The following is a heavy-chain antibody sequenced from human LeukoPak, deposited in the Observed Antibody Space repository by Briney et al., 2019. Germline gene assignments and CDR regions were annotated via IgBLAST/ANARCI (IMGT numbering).Heavy chain of an antibody. CDR1: GFTFSSYA. CDR3: AKANVVAAMADWFDP. V-gene: IGHV3-23*01. J-gene: IGHJ5*02. D-gene: IGHD2-15*01. CDR2: ISGSGGST. Sequence: QAGWSLRLSCAASGFTFSSYAMSWVRQAPGKGLEWVSAISGSGGSTYYADSVKGRFTISRDNSKNTLYLQMNSLRAEDTAVYYCAKANVVAAMADWFDPWGQGTLVTVSS.